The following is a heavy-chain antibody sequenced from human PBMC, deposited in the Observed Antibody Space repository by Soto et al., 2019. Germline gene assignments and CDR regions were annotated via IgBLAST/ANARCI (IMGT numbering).Heavy chain of an antibody. V-gene: IGHV1-69*02. CDR1: GGTFSSYT. D-gene: IGHD3-10*01. Sequence: QVQLVQSGAEVKKPGSSVKVSCKASGGTFSSYTISWVRQAPGQGLEWMGRIIPILGIAYYAQMFQGRVTTTADKSTSTAYLVLSSLRSEDTAVYCCARGALGRENYYYGDGMDVWGQGTTVTVSS. J-gene: IGHJ6*02. CDR3: ARGALGRENYYYGDGMDV. CDR2: IIPILGIA.